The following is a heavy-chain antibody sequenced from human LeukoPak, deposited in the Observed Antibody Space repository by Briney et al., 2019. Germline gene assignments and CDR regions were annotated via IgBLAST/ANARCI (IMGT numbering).Heavy chain of an antibody. CDR3: ASAPSIVLMVYAT. D-gene: IGHD2-8*01. V-gene: IGHV1-69*05. Sequence: ASVKVSCMASGGTFSSYAISWVRQAPGQGLEWMGGIIPIFGTANYAQKFQGRVTITTDESTSTAYMELSSLRSEDTAVYYCASAPSIVLMVYATWGQGTLVTVSS. J-gene: IGHJ4*02. CDR2: IIPIFGTA. CDR1: GGTFSSYA.